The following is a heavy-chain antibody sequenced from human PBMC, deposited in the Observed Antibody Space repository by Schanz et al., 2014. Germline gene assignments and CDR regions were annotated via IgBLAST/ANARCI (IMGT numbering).Heavy chain of an antibody. Sequence: QVQLVQSGAEVKKPGASVKVSCKASGYSFTGYYMHWVRQAPGLGPEWMGRINPNSGGTKYAQKFQGRVTRTTDTSISTAYMELSRLRSDDTAVYYCARVRSEDYYGMDVWGQGTTVTVSS. CDR3: ARVRSEDYYGMDV. V-gene: IGHV1-2*06. CDR2: INPNSGGT. J-gene: IGHJ6*02. CDR1: GYSFTGYY.